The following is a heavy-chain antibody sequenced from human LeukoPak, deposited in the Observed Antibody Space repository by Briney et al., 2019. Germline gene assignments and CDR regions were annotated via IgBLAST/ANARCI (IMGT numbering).Heavy chain of an antibody. V-gene: IGHV3-23*01. CDR2: ISHNGGGT. CDR3: ARVFTTAGDMGFDY. Sequence: GGSLRLSCAASGFTFTDYAMSWVRQAPEKGLEWVSTISHNGGGTYYAESVKGRFTISRDNAKNSLYLQMNSLRAEDTAVYYCARVFTTAGDMGFDYWGQGTLVTVSS. CDR1: GFTFTDYA. D-gene: IGHD6-13*01. J-gene: IGHJ4*02.